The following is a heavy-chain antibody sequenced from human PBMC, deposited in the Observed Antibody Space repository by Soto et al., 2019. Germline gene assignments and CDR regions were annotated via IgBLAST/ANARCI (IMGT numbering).Heavy chain of an antibody. CDR2: IGTAGDT. V-gene: IGHV3-13*04. Sequence: EVQLVESGGGLVQPGGSLRLSCAASGFTFSSYDMHWVRQATGTGLEWVSAIGTAGDTYYPGSVKGRFTISRENAKNSLYLQMHSLRAGDTAVYYCARFAVGQLYDYWGQGTLVTVSS. CDR3: ARFAVGQLYDY. J-gene: IGHJ4*02. CDR1: GFTFSSYD. D-gene: IGHD6-13*01.